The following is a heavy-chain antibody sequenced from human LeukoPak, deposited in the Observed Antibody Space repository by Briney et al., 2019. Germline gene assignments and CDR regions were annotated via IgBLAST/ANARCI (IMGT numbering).Heavy chain of an antibody. Sequence: ASVKVSCKASGYTFTGYYMHWVRQAPGKGLEWMGWINPNSGGTNYAQKFQGRVTMTRDTSISTAYMELSRLRSDDTAVYYCAREMATIANWFDPWGQGTLVTVSS. CDR1: GYTFTGYY. CDR3: AREMATIANWFDP. J-gene: IGHJ5*02. V-gene: IGHV1-2*02. D-gene: IGHD5-24*01. CDR2: INPNSGGT.